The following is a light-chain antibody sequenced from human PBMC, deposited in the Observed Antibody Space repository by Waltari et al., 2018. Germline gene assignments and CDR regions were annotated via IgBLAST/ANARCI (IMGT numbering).Light chain of an antibody. CDR2: DVS. CDR3: SSDSSHQVAV. V-gene: IGLV2-14*03. Sequence: QASLTQPASVSVSPGQAITISCTGTSRDVGSSNSVSWYQDHPAQGPKGIIYDVSDRTSGVSARCSGSTSGSTASLTLSGLQDEHEGDYCCSSDSSHQVAVFGGGTEVTVL. CDR1: SRDVGSSNS. J-gene: IGLJ7*01.